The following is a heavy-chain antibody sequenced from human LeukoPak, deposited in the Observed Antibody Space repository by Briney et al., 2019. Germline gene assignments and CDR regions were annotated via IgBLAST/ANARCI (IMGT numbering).Heavy chain of an antibody. D-gene: IGHD3-3*01. CDR3: ARHLNDDFWSGYYAFDI. J-gene: IGHJ3*02. CDR2: IYYSGST. Sequence: SETLSLTCTVSGGSISSYYWSWIRQPPGKGLEWIGYIYYSGSTNYNPSLKGRVTISVDTSKNQFSLKLSSVTAADTAVYYCARHLNDDFWSGYYAFDIWGQGTMVTVSS. CDR1: GGSISSYY. V-gene: IGHV4-59*08.